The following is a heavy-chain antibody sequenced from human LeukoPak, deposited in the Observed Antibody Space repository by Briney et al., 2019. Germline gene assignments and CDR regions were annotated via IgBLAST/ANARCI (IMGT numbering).Heavy chain of an antibody. J-gene: IGHJ4*02. Sequence: PGGSLRLSCAASGFSFSTYWMSWVRQAPGKGLEWVANIKQDETEEYYVDSVKGRFTISRDNAKNLLYLQMNSLRAEDTAVYYCARGSQWLLLWGQGTLVTVSS. CDR1: GFSFSTYW. D-gene: IGHD6-19*01. V-gene: IGHV3-7*01. CDR2: IKQDETEE. CDR3: ARGSQWLLL.